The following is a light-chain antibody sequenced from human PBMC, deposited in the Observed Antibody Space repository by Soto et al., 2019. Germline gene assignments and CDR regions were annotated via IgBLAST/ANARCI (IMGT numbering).Light chain of an antibody. V-gene: IGLV2-11*01. CDR1: SSDLGGYNY. CDR3: CSYAGDVTVL. J-gene: IGLJ2*01. CDR2: DVT. Sequence: QSALTQPRSVSGSPGQSVTISCSGTSSDLGGYNYVSWYQHHPGKAPKLMIYDVTLRPSGVPDRFSGSKSGNTASLTISGLQAEDEADYYCCSYAGDVTVLFGGGTKLTVL.